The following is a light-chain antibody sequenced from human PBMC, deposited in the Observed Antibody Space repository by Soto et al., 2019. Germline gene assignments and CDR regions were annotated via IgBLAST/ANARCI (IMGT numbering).Light chain of an antibody. Sequence: EIVLTQSPATLSLSPGESTTLSCRASQSVFTYLAWYQQRPGQAPRLLIYDASNRATGIPARFSGSGSGTDFTITNSSLEPEDFAVYYWQKRSDWPLTFGGGTKVELK. CDR2: DAS. CDR1: QSVFTY. J-gene: IGKJ4*01. CDR3: QKRSDWPLT. V-gene: IGKV3-11*01.